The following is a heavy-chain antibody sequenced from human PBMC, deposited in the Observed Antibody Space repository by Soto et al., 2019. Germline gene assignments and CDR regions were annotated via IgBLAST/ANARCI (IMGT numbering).Heavy chain of an antibody. D-gene: IGHD3-16*01. CDR1: GFTFSPYW. Sequence: EVQLVESGGGLVQPGGSLRLSCAASGFTFSPYWMHWVRQAPGKGLVWVSRLDNDGTNTRYADSVKGRFTVSRDNGKNTVYLQMDSLRAEDTAVYYCARDGGTYFDYWGQGTLVTVSS. CDR2: LDNDGTNT. CDR3: ARDGGTYFDY. J-gene: IGHJ4*02. V-gene: IGHV3-74*01.